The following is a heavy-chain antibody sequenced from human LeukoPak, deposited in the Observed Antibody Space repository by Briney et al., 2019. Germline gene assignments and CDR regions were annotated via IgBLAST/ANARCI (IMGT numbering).Heavy chain of an antibody. CDR1: GGSISSSGYY. Sequence: SETLSLTCTVSGGSISSSGYYWGWIRQPSGKGLEWIGSIYYSGSTYYNPSLRSRVTISVDTSKNQFSLKLSSVTAADTAVYYCARQPKYYYDSSGYYHTSQFDYWGQGTLVTVSS. CDR2: IYYSGST. CDR3: ARQPKYYYDSSGYYHTSQFDY. J-gene: IGHJ4*02. V-gene: IGHV4-39*01. D-gene: IGHD3-22*01.